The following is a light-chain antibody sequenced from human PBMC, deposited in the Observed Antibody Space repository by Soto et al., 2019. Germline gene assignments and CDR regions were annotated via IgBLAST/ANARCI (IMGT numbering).Light chain of an antibody. Sequence: IVLTQSPGTLSLSPGERATLSCRASQSITSSNLDWYQQKPGQAPRLLIYAASSRATGIPDRFSGSGSGTDFALTISRLEAEDFAVYYCQHYANSLWTFGQGTKVEVK. J-gene: IGKJ1*01. CDR1: QSITSSN. V-gene: IGKV3-20*01. CDR2: AAS. CDR3: QHYANSLWT.